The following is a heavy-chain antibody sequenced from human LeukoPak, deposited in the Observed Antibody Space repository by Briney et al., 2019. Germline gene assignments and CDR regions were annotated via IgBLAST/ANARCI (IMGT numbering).Heavy chain of an antibody. CDR3: ASRHSSSWYYEAFDI. V-gene: IGHV4-59*01. CDR2: IYYSGSA. CDR1: GGSISSYY. J-gene: IGHJ3*02. D-gene: IGHD6-13*01. Sequence: PSETLSLTCTVSGGSISSYYWSWIRQPPGKGLEWIGYIYYSGSANYNPSLKSRVTISVDTSKNQFSLKLSSVTAADTAVYYCASRHSSSWYYEAFDIWGQGTMVTVSS.